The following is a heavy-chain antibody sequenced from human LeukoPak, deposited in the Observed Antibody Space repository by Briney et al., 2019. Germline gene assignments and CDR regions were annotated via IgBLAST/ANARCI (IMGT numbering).Heavy chain of an antibody. CDR1: GGSISSYY. Sequence: PSETLSLTCTVSGGSISSYYWSWIRQPPGKGLEWIGYIYYSGSTNYNPSLKSRVTISVDTSKNQFSLKLSSVTAADTAVYYCARAQVVGATRPLGTQNWFDPWGQGTLVTVSS. CDR2: IYYSGST. J-gene: IGHJ5*02. CDR3: ARAQVVGATRPLGTQNWFDP. D-gene: IGHD1-26*01. V-gene: IGHV4-59*01.